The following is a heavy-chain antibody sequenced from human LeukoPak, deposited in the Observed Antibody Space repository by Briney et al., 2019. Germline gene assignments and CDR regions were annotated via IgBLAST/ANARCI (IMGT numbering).Heavy chain of an antibody. V-gene: IGHV4-59*08. CDR2: IYYSGST. Sequence: SETLSLTCTVSGGSISSYYWSWIRQPPGKGLEWIGYIYYSGSTNYNPSLTSRVTISVDTSKNQFSLKLSSVSAAGTALYYCSRHRPPYYYDSSGYYDYFDYWGQGTLVTVSS. CDR3: SRHRPPYYYDSSGYYDYFDY. D-gene: IGHD3-22*01. CDR1: GGSISSYY. J-gene: IGHJ4*02.